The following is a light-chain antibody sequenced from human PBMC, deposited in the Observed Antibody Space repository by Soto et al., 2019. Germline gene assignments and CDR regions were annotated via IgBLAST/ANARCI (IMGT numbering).Light chain of an antibody. CDR2: GAS. CDR3: QQYGSSPYT. J-gene: IGKJ2*01. Sequence: EIELTQSPGTLSLSPGERANLSCRASQSVSSSYLAWYQQKPGQAPRLLIYGASSRATGIPDRFSGSGSGTDFTLTISRLEPEDFAVYYCQQYGSSPYTFGQGTKLEIK. CDR1: QSVSSSY. V-gene: IGKV3-20*01.